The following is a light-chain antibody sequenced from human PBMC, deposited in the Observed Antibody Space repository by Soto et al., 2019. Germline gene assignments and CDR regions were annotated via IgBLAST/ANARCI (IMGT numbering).Light chain of an antibody. CDR3: QNYKSAPNT. CDR2: AAS. J-gene: IGKJ2*01. V-gene: IGKV1-27*01. Sequence: DIQMTQSPSSLSASVGDRVTITCRASQDISNYLAWYLQKPGKVPKLLIYAASTLQTGVQSRFSGSGSGTVFTLAIYSLQPEDVATYYCQNYKSAPNTFGRGTRLEIK. CDR1: QDISNY.